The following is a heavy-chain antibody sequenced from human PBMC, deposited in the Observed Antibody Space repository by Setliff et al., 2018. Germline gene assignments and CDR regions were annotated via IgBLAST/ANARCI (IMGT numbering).Heavy chain of an antibody. D-gene: IGHD3-22*01. Sequence: TGGSLRLSCVVSGFSFSGHWMSWVRQAPGKGLEWVADIKQDGSTKYYLDSVKGRFTISRDNTKRSLYLQMNGLRADDTGVYYCVRDDADNYDAFDNWGQGTLVTVSS. CDR1: GFSFSGHW. CDR2: IKQDGSTK. V-gene: IGHV3-7*01. J-gene: IGHJ3*02. CDR3: VRDDADNYDAFDN.